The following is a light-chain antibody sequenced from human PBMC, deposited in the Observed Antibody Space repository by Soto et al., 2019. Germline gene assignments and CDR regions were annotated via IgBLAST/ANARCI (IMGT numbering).Light chain of an antibody. CDR1: QSVSSNY. J-gene: IGKJ5*01. CDR2: GAS. CDR3: QQYGSPPMT. V-gene: IGKV3-20*01. Sequence: EIVLTQSPGTLSLSPGERATLSCRASQSVSSNYLAWYQQKPGQAPRLLIYGASARAAGIPDTISGSGSGTDFPLTISRLEPEDFAVYYCQQYGSPPMTFGQGTRLDIK.